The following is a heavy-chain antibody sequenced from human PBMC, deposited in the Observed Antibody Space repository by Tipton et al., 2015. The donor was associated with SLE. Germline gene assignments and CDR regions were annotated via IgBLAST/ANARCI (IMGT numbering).Heavy chain of an antibody. Sequence: SLRLSCAASGFTFSRFWMSWVRQAPGKGLEWVGNIKQDASEKNYADPVQGRFTISRDNANNSRYLQIDSLRPEDTAVYYCARVIAAAGGGVFDYWGQGTLVTVSS. CDR3: ARVIAAAGGGVFDY. CDR2: IKQDASEK. CDR1: GFTFSRFW. D-gene: IGHD6-13*01. V-gene: IGHV3-7*03. J-gene: IGHJ4*02.